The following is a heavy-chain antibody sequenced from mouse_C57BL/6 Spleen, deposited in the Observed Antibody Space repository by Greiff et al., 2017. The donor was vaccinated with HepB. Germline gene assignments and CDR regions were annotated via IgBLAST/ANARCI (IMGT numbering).Heavy chain of an antibody. CDR3: VSYYGSSYYAMDD. D-gene: IGHD1-1*01. J-gene: IGHJ4*01. CDR2: IRSKSNNYAT. V-gene: IGHV10-1*01. Sequence: DVKLVESGGGLVQPKGSLKLSCAASGFSFNTYAMNWVRQAPGKGLEWVARIRSKSNNYATYYADSVKDRFTISRDDSESMLYLQMNNLKTEDTAMYYCVSYYGSSYYAMDDWGQGTSVTVSS. CDR1: GFSFNTYA.